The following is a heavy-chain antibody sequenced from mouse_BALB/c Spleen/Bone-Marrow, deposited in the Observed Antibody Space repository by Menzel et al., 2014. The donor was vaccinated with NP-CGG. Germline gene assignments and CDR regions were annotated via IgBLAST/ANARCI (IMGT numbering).Heavy chain of an antibody. CDR3: ARDGGNYVLYYAMDY. Sequence: EVQRVESGGGLVQPGGSLRLSCATSGLTFTDYYMSWVRQPPGKALEWLGFIRNKANSYTTEYSASVKGRFTISRDNSQSILYLRMNTLRAEDSATYYCARDGGNYVLYYAMDYWGQGTSVTVSS. CDR1: GLTFTDYY. J-gene: IGHJ4*01. D-gene: IGHD2-1*01. V-gene: IGHV7-3*02. CDR2: IRNKANSYTT.